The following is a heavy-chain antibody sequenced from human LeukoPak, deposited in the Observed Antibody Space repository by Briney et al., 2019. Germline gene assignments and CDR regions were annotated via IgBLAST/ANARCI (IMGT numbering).Heavy chain of an antibody. D-gene: IGHD2-15*01. J-gene: IGHJ4*02. V-gene: IGHV1-2*02. CDR2: INPNSGGT. CDR1: GYTFTGYY. Sequence: ASVKVSCKASGYTFTGYYMHWVRQAPGQGLEWMGWINPNSGGTNYAQKFQGRVPMTRDTSISTAYMELSRLRSDDTAVYYCARGGVVVVAAIDYWGQGTLVTVSS. CDR3: ARGGVVVVAAIDY.